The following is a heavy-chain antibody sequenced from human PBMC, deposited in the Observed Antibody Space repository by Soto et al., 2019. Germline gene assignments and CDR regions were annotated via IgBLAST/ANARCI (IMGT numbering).Heavy chain of an antibody. CDR3: AKNAVSGDYASHLDY. CDR1: GYTFITYG. D-gene: IGHD4-17*01. J-gene: IGHJ4*02. CDR2: INPYSGNT. Sequence: QIHLVQSGPEVRKPGASVKLSCKTSGYTFITYGLTWVPQAPGEGLEWMGWINPYSGNTAFAEKFQDRITVTTDTSTDTAYMELEDLDSDDTAVYYCAKNAVSGDYASHLDYWGQGTLVALST. V-gene: IGHV1-18*01.